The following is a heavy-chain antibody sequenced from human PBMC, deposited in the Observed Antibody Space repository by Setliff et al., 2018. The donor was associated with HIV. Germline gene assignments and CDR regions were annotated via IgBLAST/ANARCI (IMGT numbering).Heavy chain of an antibody. Sequence: ASETLSLTCTVSGGSISSSSYYWSWIRQPPGKGLEWIGEINHRGSTNYNPSLESRVTISVDTSKNQFSLKLSSVTAADTAVYYCARGGYYYDSSGYGRLDYWGQGTLVTVSS. CDR1: GGSISSSSYY. CDR3: ARGGYYYDSSGYGRLDY. D-gene: IGHD3-22*01. J-gene: IGHJ4*02. V-gene: IGHV4-39*07. CDR2: INHRGST.